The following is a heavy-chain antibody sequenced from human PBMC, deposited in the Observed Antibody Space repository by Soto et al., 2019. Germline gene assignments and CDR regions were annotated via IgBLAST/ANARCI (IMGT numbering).Heavy chain of an antibody. D-gene: IGHD4-17*01. Sequence: QVQLEQSGVEVKKPGASVRVACKTSASIFTRYGFSWVRQAPGQGLEWMGWISAYNGDTKYAQNFQGRVTMTTDTSTRTAYMELRTLRTDDTAVYYCTSDYGAENSWGQGTLVTVSS. V-gene: IGHV1-18*01. J-gene: IGHJ4*02. CDR2: ISAYNGDT. CDR3: TSDYGAENS. CDR1: ASIFTRYG.